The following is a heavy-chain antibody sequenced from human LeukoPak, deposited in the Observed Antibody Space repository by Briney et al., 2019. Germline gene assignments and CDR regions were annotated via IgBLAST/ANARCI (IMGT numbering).Heavy chain of an antibody. V-gene: IGHV3-48*04. J-gene: IGHJ6*03. Sequence: PGGSLRLSCAASGFTFSSYSMNWVRQAPGKGLEWVSYISDSGTTIYYADSVKGRFTISRDNAKNSLFLQMNSLRAEDTAVYYCARGPERTWFGDLEFLRYYMDVWGKGTTVTISS. D-gene: IGHD3-10*01. CDR2: ISDSGTTI. CDR1: GFTFSSYS. CDR3: ARGPERTWFGDLEFLRYYMDV.